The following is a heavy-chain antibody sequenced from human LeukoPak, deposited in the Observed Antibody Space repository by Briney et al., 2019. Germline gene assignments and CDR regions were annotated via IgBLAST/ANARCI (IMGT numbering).Heavy chain of an antibody. J-gene: IGHJ4*02. CDR2: ISSSSSYI. CDR1: GFTFSSYS. Sequence: GGSLRLSCAASGFTFSSYSMNWVRQAPGKGLEWVSSISSSSSYIYYADSVKGRFTISRDNAKNSLYLQMNSLRAEDTAVYYCAKEWGAAASYDYWGQGTLVTVSS. CDR3: AKEWGAAASYDY. V-gene: IGHV3-21*04. D-gene: IGHD6-13*01.